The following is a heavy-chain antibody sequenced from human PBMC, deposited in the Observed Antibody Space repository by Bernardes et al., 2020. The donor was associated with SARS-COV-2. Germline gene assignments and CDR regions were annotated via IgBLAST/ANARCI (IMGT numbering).Heavy chain of an antibody. J-gene: IGHJ4*02. Sequence: GGSLRLSCAASGFTFSSYSMNWVRQAPGKGLEWVSYISSSSSTIYYADSVKGRFTISRDNAKNSLYLQMNSLRAEDTAVYYCARGQGTRRITIFGVVIGPLPDYWGQGTLVTVSS. CDR1: GFTFSSYS. V-gene: IGHV3-48*04. D-gene: IGHD3-3*01. CDR2: ISSSSSTI. CDR3: ARGQGTRRITIFGVVIGPLPDY.